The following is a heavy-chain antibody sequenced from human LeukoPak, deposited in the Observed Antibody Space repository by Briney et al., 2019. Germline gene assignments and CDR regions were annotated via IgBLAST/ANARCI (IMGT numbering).Heavy chain of an antibody. J-gene: IGHJ4*02. V-gene: IGHV3-21*01. CDR3: ARVSWYSGLGY. CDR1: GFSFRTYI. CDR2: ISGSSSYI. D-gene: IGHD6-13*01. Sequence: GGSLRLSCAASGFSFRTYIMNWVRQAPGKGLEWVSSISGSSSYIYYADSVKGRFTISRDNAKNSLYLQMNSLRAEDTAVYYCARVSWYSGLGYWGQGTLVTVSS.